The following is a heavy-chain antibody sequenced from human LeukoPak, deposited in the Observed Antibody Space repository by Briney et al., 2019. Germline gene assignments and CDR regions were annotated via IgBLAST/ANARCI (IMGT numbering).Heavy chain of an antibody. V-gene: IGHV5-51*01. CDR1: GYSFTSYW. CDR2: IYPDDSDT. Sequence: RGESLTISCKGSGYSFTSYWIGWVRQMPGKGLEWMGIIYPDDSDTTYSPSFQGQVTISADKSISTAYLQWSSLKASDTAMYYCARQYSSSWSCFDPWGQGTLVTVSS. D-gene: IGHD6-13*01. J-gene: IGHJ5*02. CDR3: ARQYSSSWSCFDP.